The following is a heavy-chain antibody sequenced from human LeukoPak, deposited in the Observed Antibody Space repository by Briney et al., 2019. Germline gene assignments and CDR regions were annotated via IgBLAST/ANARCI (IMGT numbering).Heavy chain of an antibody. D-gene: IGHD3-10*01. CDR3: ARDDNYYYCSGSSFFGADY. CDR1: GYTFTSYG. J-gene: IGHJ4*02. Sequence: ASVTVSCKASGYTFTSYGISWVRQAPGQGLEWMGLISAYNGNKNYAQKLQCRVTMTTDTSTSTAYMEMRSLRSDATAVYYCARDDNYYYCSGSSFFGADYWGQGTLVTVSS. V-gene: IGHV1-18*01. CDR2: ISAYNGNK.